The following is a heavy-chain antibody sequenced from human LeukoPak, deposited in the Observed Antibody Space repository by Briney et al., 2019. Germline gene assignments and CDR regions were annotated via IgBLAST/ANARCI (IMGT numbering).Heavy chain of an antibody. CDR3: ARAGGADRYYFDY. D-gene: IGHD3-16*01. Sequence: SETLSLTCTVSGGSISSSSHYWGWIRQSPGKGLEWIGSFYYSGSTCYNPSLKSRVTISVDTSKNQFSLKLNSVTAADTAVYYCARAGGADRYYFDYWGQGTLVTVSS. V-gene: IGHV4-39*07. CDR1: GGSISSSSHY. J-gene: IGHJ4*02. CDR2: FYYSGST.